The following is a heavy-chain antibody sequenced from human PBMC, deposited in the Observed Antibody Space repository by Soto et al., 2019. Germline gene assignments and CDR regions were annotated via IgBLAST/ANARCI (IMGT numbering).Heavy chain of an antibody. Sequence: QVQLQESGPGLVKPSETLSLTCTVSGGSISSYYWSWIRQPPGKGLEWIGYIYYSGSTNYNPSLKSRVTISVDTSKNQFSLKLSSVTAADTAVYYCARHSSAGNDVGYYYMDVWGKGTTVTVSS. D-gene: IGHD1-1*01. CDR2: IYYSGST. CDR1: GGSISSYY. CDR3: ARHSSAGNDVGYYYMDV. J-gene: IGHJ6*03. V-gene: IGHV4-59*08.